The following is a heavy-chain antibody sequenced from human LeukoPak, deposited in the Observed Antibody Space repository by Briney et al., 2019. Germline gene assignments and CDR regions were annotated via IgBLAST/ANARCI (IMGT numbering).Heavy chain of an antibody. CDR3: ARDTDSGRLDY. CDR1: GFTFSSYA. Sequence: PGGSLRLSCAASGFTFSSYAMSWVRQAPGKGLEWVANIKEDGSAKEYVDSVKGRFTISRDNARNSVYLQMNSLRAEDTAVYYCARDTDSGRLDYWGQGTLVTVSS. CDR2: IKEDGSAK. J-gene: IGHJ4*02. D-gene: IGHD6-19*01. V-gene: IGHV3-7*01.